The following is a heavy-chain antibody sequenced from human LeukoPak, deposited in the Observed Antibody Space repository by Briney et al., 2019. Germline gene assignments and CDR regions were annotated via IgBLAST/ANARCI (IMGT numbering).Heavy chain of an antibody. CDR2: ISRSSGTI. CDR3: ARDEPGYGEFLLY. CDR1: GFTFSSYN. D-gene: IGHD3-10*01. J-gene: IGHJ4*02. V-gene: IGHV3-48*04. Sequence: GGSLRPSCAASGFTFSSYNLNWVRQAPGKGLEWVSYISRSSGTIYYADSVKGRFTISRDNAKNSLYLQMNSLRAEDTAVYYCARDEPGYGEFLLYWGQGTLVTVSS.